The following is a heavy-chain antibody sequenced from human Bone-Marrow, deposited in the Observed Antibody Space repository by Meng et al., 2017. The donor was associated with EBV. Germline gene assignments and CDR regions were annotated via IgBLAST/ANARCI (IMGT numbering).Heavy chain of an antibody. D-gene: IGHD3-22*01. J-gene: IGHJ5*02. Sequence: QVQLQQSGPGLVKPSQTLSLPCAIAGDSVSSNSAAWNWIRQSPSRGLEWLGRTYYRSKWYNDYAVAVKSRIIINPDTSKNQVFLQLNSVTPEDTAVYYCVRDRGYWDWFDPWGQGTLVTVSS. CDR1: GDSVSSNSAA. V-gene: IGHV6-1*01. CDR2: TYYRSKWYN. CDR3: VRDRGYWDWFDP.